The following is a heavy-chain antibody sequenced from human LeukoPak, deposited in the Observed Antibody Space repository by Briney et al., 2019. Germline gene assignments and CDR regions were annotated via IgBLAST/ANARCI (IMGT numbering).Heavy chain of an antibody. CDR1: GGSFSSYP. J-gene: IGHJ4*02. CDR2: IIPIFGTA. V-gene: IGHV1-69*13. Sequence: SVKVSCKASGGSFSSYPISWVRQAPGQGLEWMGGIIPIFGTANYAQKFQGRVTITADESTSTAYMELSSLRSEDTAVYYCARPVVNTGSYDYWGQGTLVTVSS. D-gene: IGHD1-26*01. CDR3: ARPVVNTGSYDY.